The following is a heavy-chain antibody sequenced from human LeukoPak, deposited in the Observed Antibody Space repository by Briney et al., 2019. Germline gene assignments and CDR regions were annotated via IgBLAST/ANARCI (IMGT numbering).Heavy chain of an antibody. Sequence: SETLSLTCTVSGGSISTYYWSWIRQPPGKGLEWVGYIYYSGSTNYNPSLKSRVTISVDTSKNQFSLKLSSVTAADPAVYYCARIISGYSYGVFDYWGQGTLVTVSS. D-gene: IGHD5-18*01. CDR3: ARIISGYSYGVFDY. J-gene: IGHJ4*02. CDR1: GGSISTYY. CDR2: IYYSGST. V-gene: IGHV4-59*08.